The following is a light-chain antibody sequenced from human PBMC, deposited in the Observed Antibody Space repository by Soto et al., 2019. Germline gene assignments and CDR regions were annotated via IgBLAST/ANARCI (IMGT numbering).Light chain of an antibody. J-gene: IGKJ4*01. CDR2: DAS. Sequence: EIVMTQSPATLSVSPGERATLSCRASQSVSSNLAWYQQKPGQTPRLLIYDASSRATGIPDRFSGSGSGTDFTLTISRLEPEDFAVFYCHQYAYSPLTFGGGTKVEIK. CDR3: HQYAYSPLT. CDR1: QSVSSN. V-gene: IGKV3-20*01.